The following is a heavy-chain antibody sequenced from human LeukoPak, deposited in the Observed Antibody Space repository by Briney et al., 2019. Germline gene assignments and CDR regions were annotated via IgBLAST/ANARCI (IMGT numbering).Heavy chain of an antibody. CDR3: ARASDYYYFDY. CDR2: IYYSGDT. CDR1: GASVSSNNSF. V-gene: IGHV4-61*01. Sequence: TETLSLTCTVSGASVSSNNSFWTWIRQPPGKGLEWIGYIYYSGDTNYNPSLKSRVTMSIDMSKDRFSLKLSSVTAADTAVFYCARASDYYYFDYWGQGTLVTVSS. D-gene: IGHD3-22*01. J-gene: IGHJ4*02.